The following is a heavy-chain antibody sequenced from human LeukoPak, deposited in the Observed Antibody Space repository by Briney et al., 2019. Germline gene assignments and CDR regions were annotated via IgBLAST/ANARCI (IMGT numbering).Heavy chain of an antibody. CDR1: GYTFNKYG. CDR3: ARDPSNSNGDYVYHDY. Sequence: ASVKVSCKASGYTFNKYGISWVRQAPGQGLEWMGWISCYNGDTRYAQKFQGRVTMTTDTSTSTVHMELRSLRSDDTAVYYCARDPSNSNGDYVYHDYWGQGALVTVSS. D-gene: IGHD6-19*01. CDR2: ISCYNGDT. V-gene: IGHV1-18*01. J-gene: IGHJ4*02.